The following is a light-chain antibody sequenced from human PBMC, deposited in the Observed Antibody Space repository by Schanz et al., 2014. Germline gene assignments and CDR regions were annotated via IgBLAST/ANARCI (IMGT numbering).Light chain of an antibody. CDR1: QSVSSY. V-gene: IGKV3-20*01. Sequence: EIVLTQSPATLSLSPGERATLSCRASQSVSSYLAWYQQKPGQAPRLLIYAASTRTTGIPDRFSGSGSGTDFTLTISRLEPEDFAVYYCQQYGSSPGTFGQGTKVEIK. CDR2: AAS. J-gene: IGKJ1*01. CDR3: QQYGSSPGT.